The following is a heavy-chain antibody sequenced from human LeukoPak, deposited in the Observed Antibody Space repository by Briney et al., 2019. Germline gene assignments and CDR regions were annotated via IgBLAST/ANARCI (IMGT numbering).Heavy chain of an antibody. V-gene: IGHV3-11*04. Sequence: GGSLRLSCAASGFTFSDYYMSWIRQAPGKGLEWVSYISSSGSTIYYADSVKGRFTISRDNAKNSLYLQMNSLRAEDTAVYYCARDPVSVRGQLGYYYYYYMDVWGKGTTVTVSS. CDR1: GFTFSDYY. J-gene: IGHJ6*03. D-gene: IGHD2-2*01. CDR3: ARDPVSVRGQLGYYYYYYMDV. CDR2: ISSSGSTI.